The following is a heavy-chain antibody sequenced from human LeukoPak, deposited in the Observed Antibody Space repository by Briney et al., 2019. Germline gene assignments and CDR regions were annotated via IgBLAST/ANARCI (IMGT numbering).Heavy chain of an antibody. V-gene: IGHV4-34*01. CDR2: INHSGST. Sequence: SETLSHTCAVYGGSFSSYYWSWIRQPPGKGLEWIGEINHSGSTNYNPSLKSRVTISVDTSKNQFSLKLSSVTAADTAVYYCARGRAAAAGTACDYWGQGTLVTVSS. CDR1: GGSFSSYY. CDR3: ARGRAAAAGTACDY. J-gene: IGHJ4*02. D-gene: IGHD6-13*01.